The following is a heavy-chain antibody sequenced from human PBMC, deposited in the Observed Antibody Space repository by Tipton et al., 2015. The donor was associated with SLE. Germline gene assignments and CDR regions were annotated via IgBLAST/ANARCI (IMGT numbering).Heavy chain of an antibody. D-gene: IGHD1-26*01. Sequence: TLSLTCTVSGVSISDYYWSWIRQPPGRGLEWIGYIYNSGSTNYNPSLKSRVTMSVDTSKNQFSLKMIPVTASDTAIYFCAREGWHVGVHVFDMWGQEQWSPSLQ. CDR2: IYNSGST. V-gene: IGHV4-4*08. J-gene: IGHJ3*02. CDR3: AREGWHVGVHVFDM. CDR1: GVSISDYY.